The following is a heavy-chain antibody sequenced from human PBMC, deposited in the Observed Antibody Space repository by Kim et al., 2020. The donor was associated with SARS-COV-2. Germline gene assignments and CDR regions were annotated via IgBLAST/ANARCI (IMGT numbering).Heavy chain of an antibody. D-gene: IGHD2-21*02. CDR2: ISGSGGTT. V-gene: IGHV3-23*01. CDR1: EFKFKNYI. J-gene: IGHJ1*01. CDR3: ARNVAPGTVVTSYVYS. Sequence: GGSLRLSCLASEFKFKNYIMTWVRQAPGKGLEWISQISGSGGTTFYAASVKDRFTVSRDNSENILYLQMNDLRVEDTAVYYCARNVAPGTVVTSYVYSGGQGTLVTVSS.